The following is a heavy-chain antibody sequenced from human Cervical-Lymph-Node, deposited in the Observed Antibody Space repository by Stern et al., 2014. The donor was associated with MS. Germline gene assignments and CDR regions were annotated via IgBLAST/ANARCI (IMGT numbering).Heavy chain of an antibody. CDR3: ARHRSIGARQNWFDP. CDR1: GYSFSSYW. Sequence: ELQLVESGAEVQQPGESLRLSCKGSGYSFSSYWIGWVRQTPGEGLEWMAIIFSGDSDTSYSPSFQGQFTISADQSIRPPYLPLSSLKASDTAMYYCARHRSIGARQNWFDPWGQGTLVTVSS. CDR2: IFSGDSDT. D-gene: IGHD2-21*01. J-gene: IGHJ5*02. V-gene: IGHV5-51*01.